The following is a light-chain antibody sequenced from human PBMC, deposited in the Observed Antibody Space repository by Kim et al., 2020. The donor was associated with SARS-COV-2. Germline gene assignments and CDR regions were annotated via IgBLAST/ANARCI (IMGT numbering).Light chain of an antibody. J-gene: IGLJ2*01. CDR1: TSNSGAGYV. CDR3: QSYNSSLRAVV. Sequence: QGVTLALTGDTSNSGAGYVVHWDQQLPETAPKLLISGNGNRPSGVPDRFSGSKSGTSGSLAIPGFQAEGEADYYCQSYNSSLRAVVFVGGTQLTVL. CDR2: GNG. V-gene: IGLV1-40*01.